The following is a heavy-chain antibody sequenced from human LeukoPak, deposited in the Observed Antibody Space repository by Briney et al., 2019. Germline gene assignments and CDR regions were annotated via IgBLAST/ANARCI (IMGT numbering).Heavy chain of an antibody. D-gene: IGHD3-10*01. CDR3: ARPAMVRGARGYYYYMDV. CDR1: GGSISSYY. V-gene: IGHV4-4*09. Sequence: SETLSLTCTVSGGSISSYYWSWIRQPPGKGLEWIGYIYTSGSTNYNPSLKSRVTISVDTSKNQFSLKLSSVAAADTAVYYCARPAMVRGARGYYYYMDVWGKGTTVTVSS. J-gene: IGHJ6*03. CDR2: IYTSGST.